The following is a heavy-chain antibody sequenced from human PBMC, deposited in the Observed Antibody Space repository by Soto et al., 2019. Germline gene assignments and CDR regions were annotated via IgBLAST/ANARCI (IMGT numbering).Heavy chain of an antibody. CDR1: GYSFTNYW. CDR2: MYPGDSDI. D-gene: IGHD5-18*01. V-gene: IGHV5-51*01. Sequence: GESLKISCKGSGYSFTNYWIGWVRQMPGKGLEWMGIMYPGDSDIRYSPSFQGQVTISADRSLSTAYLQWSSLTASDTAMYYCARHREHSFGYADSWGQGTPVTVSS. CDR3: ARHREHSFGYADS. J-gene: IGHJ4*02.